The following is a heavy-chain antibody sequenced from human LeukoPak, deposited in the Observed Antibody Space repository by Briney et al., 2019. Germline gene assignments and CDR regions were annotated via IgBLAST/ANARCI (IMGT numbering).Heavy chain of an antibody. V-gene: IGHV3-30*18. CDR2: ISYDGSNK. CDR1: GFTFSSYG. Sequence: PGGSLRLSCAASGFTFSSYGMHWVRQAPGKGLEWVAVISYDGSNKYYADSVKSRFTISRDNSKNTLYLQMNSLRAEDTAVYYCAKDQRAYGDYPPLDYWGQGTLVTVSS. D-gene: IGHD4-17*01. J-gene: IGHJ4*02. CDR3: AKDQRAYGDYPPLDY.